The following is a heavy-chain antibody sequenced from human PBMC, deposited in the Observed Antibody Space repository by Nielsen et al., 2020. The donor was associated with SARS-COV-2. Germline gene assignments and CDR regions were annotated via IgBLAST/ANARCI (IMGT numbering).Heavy chain of an antibody. CDR2: IYYSGST. CDR3: ARAMITMIVVVPLIDAFDI. CDR1: GGSISSGGYY. Sequence: SETLSLTCTVSGGSISSGGYYWSWIRQHPGKGLEWIGYIYYSGSTYYNPSLKSRVTISVDTSKNQFSLKLSSVTAADTAVYYCARAMITMIVVVPLIDAFDIWGQGTMVTVPS. V-gene: IGHV4-31*03. D-gene: IGHD3-22*01. J-gene: IGHJ3*02.